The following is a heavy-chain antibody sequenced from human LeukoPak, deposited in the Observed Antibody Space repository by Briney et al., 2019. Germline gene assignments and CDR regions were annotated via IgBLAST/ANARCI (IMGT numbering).Heavy chain of an antibody. CDR2: IYYSGST. J-gene: IGHJ4*02. V-gene: IGHV4-31*03. CDR1: GGSISSGGYY. CDR3: VASVDIVVVPAASSGDFDY. Sequence: PSETLSLTCTVSGGSISSGGYYWSWIRQHPGKGLEWIGYIYYSGSTYYNPSLKSRVTISVDTSKNQFSLKLSSVTAADTAVYYCVASVDIVVVPAASSGDFDYWGQGTLVTVSS. D-gene: IGHD2-2*01.